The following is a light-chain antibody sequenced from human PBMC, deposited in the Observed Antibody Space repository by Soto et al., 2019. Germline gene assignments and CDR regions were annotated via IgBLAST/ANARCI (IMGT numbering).Light chain of an antibody. J-gene: IGKJ4*01. Sequence: EIVLTQSPATLSLSPGERATLSCRASQSISNFLAWYQQKPGQAPRLLIYDASKRATDIPDRFIGSGSGTDFTLTISSLEPEDFAVYYCQQYGSSPPGALTFGGGTKVEIK. CDR3: QQYGSSPPGALT. CDR2: DAS. V-gene: IGKV3-11*01. CDR1: QSISNF.